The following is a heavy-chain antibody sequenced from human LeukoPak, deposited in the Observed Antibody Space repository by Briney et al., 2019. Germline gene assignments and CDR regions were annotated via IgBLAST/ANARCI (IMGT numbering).Heavy chain of an antibody. CDR1: GYPFTSYP. CDR3: ARNMAVAGTPGV. D-gene: IGHD6-19*01. CDR2: INTGNGDT. J-gene: IGHJ4*02. V-gene: IGHV1-3*04. Sequence: ASVKVSCKASGYPFTSYPIHWVRQAPGQRLEWMGWINTGNGDTKYSQQFQGRVTVTRDTSASTAYMEVSSLRSEDTAVYYCARNMAVAGTPGVWGQETLVTVSS.